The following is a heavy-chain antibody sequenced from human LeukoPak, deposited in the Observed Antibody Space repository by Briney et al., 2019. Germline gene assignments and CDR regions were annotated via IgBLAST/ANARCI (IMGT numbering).Heavy chain of an antibody. D-gene: IGHD1-26*01. V-gene: IGHV5-51*01. CDR1: GYSFTNYL. Sequence: GESLKISCKGSGYSFTNYLIGWVRQVPGKGLEWMGIFYPGDSDTRYSPSFQGQVTISADKSISTAYLQWSSLKASDSAMYYCARRAAGSTFDYWGQGTLVTVSS. CDR2: FYPGDSDT. J-gene: IGHJ4*02. CDR3: ARRAAGSTFDY.